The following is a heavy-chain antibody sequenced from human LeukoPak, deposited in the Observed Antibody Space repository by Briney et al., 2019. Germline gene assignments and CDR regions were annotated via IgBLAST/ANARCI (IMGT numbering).Heavy chain of an antibody. Sequence: GGSLRLSCAASGFTFSSYAMSWVRQAPGKGLEWVSAISGSGGSTYYADSVKGRFTISRDNAKNSLYLQMNSLRAEDTALYYCAKDRYYDSSGYFPRHAFDIWGQGTMVTVSS. D-gene: IGHD3-22*01. CDR3: AKDRYYDSSGYFPRHAFDI. J-gene: IGHJ3*02. CDR1: GFTFSSYA. V-gene: IGHV3-23*01. CDR2: ISGSGGST.